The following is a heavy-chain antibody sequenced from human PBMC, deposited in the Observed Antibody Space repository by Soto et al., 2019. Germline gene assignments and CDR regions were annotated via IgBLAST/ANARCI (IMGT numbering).Heavy chain of an antibody. V-gene: IGHV1-18*01. D-gene: IGHD2-15*01. CDR2: ISAYNGNT. CDR3: ARRNPPDELGYCSGGSCLDP. J-gene: IGHJ5*02. Sequence: ASVKVSCKASGYTFTSYGISWVRQAPGQGLEWMGWISAYNGNTNYAQKLQGRVTMTTDTSTSTAYMELRSLRSDGTAVYYCARRNPPDELGYCSGGSCLDPWGQGTLVTVSS. CDR1: GYTFTSYG.